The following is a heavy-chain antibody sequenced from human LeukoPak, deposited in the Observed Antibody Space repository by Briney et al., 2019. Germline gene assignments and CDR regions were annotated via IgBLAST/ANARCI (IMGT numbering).Heavy chain of an antibody. J-gene: IGHJ5*02. CDR1: GGSISSGGYY. CDR3: ARSPYYYDRSGYFGPNWFDP. V-gene: IGHV4-31*03. Sequence: SQTLSLTCTVSGGSISSGGYYWSWIRQHPGKGLEWIGYIYYSGSTYYNPSLKSRVTISVDTSKNQFSLKLSSVTAADTAVYYCARSPYYYDRSGYFGPNWFDPWGQGTLVTVSS. D-gene: IGHD3-22*01. CDR2: IYYSGST.